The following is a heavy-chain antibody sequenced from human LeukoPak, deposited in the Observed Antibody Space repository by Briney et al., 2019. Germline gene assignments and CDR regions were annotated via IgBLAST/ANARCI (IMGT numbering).Heavy chain of an antibody. V-gene: IGHV1-69*13. J-gene: IGHJ5*02. Sequence: ASVKVSCKASGGTFSSYAISWVRQAPGQGLEWMGGIIPIFGTANYAQKFQGRVTITADESTSTAYMELSSLRSEDTAVYYCARDESCSSTSCEQWFDPWGQGTLVTVSS. CDR1: GGTFSSYA. D-gene: IGHD2-2*01. CDR2: IIPIFGTA. CDR3: ARDESCSSTSCEQWFDP.